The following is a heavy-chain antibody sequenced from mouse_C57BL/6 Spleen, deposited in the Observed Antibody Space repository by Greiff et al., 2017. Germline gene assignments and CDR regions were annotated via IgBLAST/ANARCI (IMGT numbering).Heavy chain of an antibody. J-gene: IGHJ2*01. CDR3: ARAFRWLRDY. V-gene: IGHV1-50*01. CDR2: IDPSDSYT. CDR1: GYTFTSYW. D-gene: IGHD2-2*01. Sequence: QVQLQQPGAELVKPGASVKLSCKASGYTFTSYWMQWVKQRPGQGLEWIGEIDPSDSYTNSNQKFKGKATLTVDTSSSTAYMQLSSLTSEDSAVYYCARAFRWLRDYWGQGTTLTVSS.